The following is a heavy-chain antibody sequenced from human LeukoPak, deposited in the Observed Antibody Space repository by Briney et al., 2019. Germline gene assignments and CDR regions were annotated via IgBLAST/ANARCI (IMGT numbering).Heavy chain of an antibody. J-gene: IGHJ5*02. D-gene: IGHD3-10*01. V-gene: IGHV4-61*05. CDR2: IYTSGST. CDR3: TITMVRGNFDP. Sequence: SETLSLTCTVSGVSISSSNSYWGWIRQPPGKGLEWIGRIYTSGSTNYNPSLKSRVTISVDKSKNQFSLKLSSVTAADTAVYYCTITMVRGNFDPWGQGTLVTVSS. CDR1: GVSISSSNSY.